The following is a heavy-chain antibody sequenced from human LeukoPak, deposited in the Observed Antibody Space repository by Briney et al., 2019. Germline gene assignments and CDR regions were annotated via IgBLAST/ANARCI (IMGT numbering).Heavy chain of an antibody. J-gene: IGHJ4*02. CDR3: AKANWVSNADAVW. V-gene: IGHV3-23*01. CDR1: GVSFRTYA. Sequence: GGSLRLSCVASGVSFRTYAMSWVRQAPGKGPDWVSSIRGNGDTFYADSVKGRSNLSRDDSTNTVFLQLNNLRVEDTAIYYCAKANWVSNADAVWWGQGTQVTVSS. D-gene: IGHD7-27*01. CDR2: IRGNGDT.